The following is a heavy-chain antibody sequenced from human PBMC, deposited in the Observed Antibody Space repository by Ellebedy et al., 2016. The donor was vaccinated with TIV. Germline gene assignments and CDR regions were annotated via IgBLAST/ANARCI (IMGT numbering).Heavy chain of an antibody. D-gene: IGHD3-10*02. CDR3: ARASFYDVDLSGWYFDL. V-gene: IGHV3-66*01. CDR1: KFTVSYNY. Sequence: GGSLRLSCAASKFTVSYNYMNWVRQAPGKGPEWVSGIYTDDSTDYAGSVKGRFTISRDNSKNTLYLQMNSLRTEDTAVYYCARASFYDVDLSGWYFDLWGRGTLITVSS. J-gene: IGHJ2*01. CDR2: IYTDDST.